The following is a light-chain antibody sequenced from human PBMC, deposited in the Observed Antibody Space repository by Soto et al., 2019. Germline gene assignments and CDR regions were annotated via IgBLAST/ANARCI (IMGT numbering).Light chain of an antibody. Sequence: DIVMTQSPDSLAVSLGERVTINCKSSQSVLYSSNNKNYLAWYQQKPGQPPKLLIYWASTRESGVPDRFSGSGSGTDFTLTISSRQAEDVAVYYCQQYYNTPLTFGGGTKVDIK. CDR3: QQYYNTPLT. CDR2: WAS. V-gene: IGKV4-1*01. J-gene: IGKJ4*01. CDR1: QSVLYSSNNKNY.